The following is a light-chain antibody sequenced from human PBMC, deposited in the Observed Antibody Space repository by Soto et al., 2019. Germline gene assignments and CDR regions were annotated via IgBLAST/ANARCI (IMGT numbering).Light chain of an antibody. CDR3: MQGTHWPLT. CDR1: QSLVYKDGNTY. J-gene: IGKJ4*01. V-gene: IGKV2-30*01. Sequence: DVVMTQSPLSLPVTLGQPASISCRSSQSLVYKDGNTYLNWFQQRPGQSPRRLIYSVSNRDSGVPDRFSGSGSGTDFTLIISRVEAEDVGVYYCMQGTHWPLTFGGGNRVEIK. CDR2: SVS.